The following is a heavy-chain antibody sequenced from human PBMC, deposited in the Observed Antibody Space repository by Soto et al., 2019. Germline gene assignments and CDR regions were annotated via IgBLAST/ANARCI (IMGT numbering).Heavy chain of an antibody. V-gene: IGHV3-9*01. Sequence: EVQLVESGGGLVQPGRSLRLSCAASGFTFDDYAMHWVRQAPGKGLEWVSGISWNSGSIGYADSVKGRFTISRDNAKNSLYLQMNSLSAEDTALYYCAKDMGGYTGYYYYMDVWGKGTTVTVSS. CDR2: ISWNSGSI. CDR3: AKDMGGYTGYYYYMDV. D-gene: IGHD1-26*01. J-gene: IGHJ6*03. CDR1: GFTFDDYA.